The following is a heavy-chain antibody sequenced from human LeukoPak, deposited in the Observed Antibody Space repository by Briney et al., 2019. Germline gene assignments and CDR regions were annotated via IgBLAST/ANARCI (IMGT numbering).Heavy chain of an antibody. Sequence: PSETLSLTCAVYGGSFSGYYWSWIRQPPGKGLEWIGEINHSGSTNYNPSLKSRVTISVDTSENQFSLKLSSVTAADTAVYYCARGRRRAIFGKHNWFDPWGQGTLVTVSS. CDR2: INHSGST. CDR3: ARGRRRAIFGKHNWFDP. V-gene: IGHV4-34*01. D-gene: IGHD3-3*01. J-gene: IGHJ5*02. CDR1: GGSFSGYY.